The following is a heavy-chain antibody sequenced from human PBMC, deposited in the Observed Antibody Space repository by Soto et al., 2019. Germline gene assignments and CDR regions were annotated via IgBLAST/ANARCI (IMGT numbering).Heavy chain of an antibody. D-gene: IGHD2-21*02. CDR3: ARDLWGYCGTDCYPLDV. V-gene: IGHV4-59*11. J-gene: IGHJ6*02. CDR1: GGSISSHY. CDR2: MYNTGST. Sequence: QVQLQESGPGLVKPSETLSLTCTVSGGSISSHYWGGFSMPQGKGLEWFGYMYNTGSTFYNPSLKSRVTISVDTSKNQFSLKLNAVTAADTAVYYCARDLWGYCGTDCYPLDVWGQGTTVTVSS.